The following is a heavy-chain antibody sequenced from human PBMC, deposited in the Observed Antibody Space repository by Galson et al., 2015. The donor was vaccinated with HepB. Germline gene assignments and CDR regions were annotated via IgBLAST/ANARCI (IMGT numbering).Heavy chain of an antibody. D-gene: IGHD2-2*01. CDR2: INHSGST. Sequence: ETLSLTCAVYGGSFSGYYWSWIRQPPGKGLEWIGEINHSGSTNYNPSLKSRVTISVDTSKNQFSLKLSSVTAADTAVYYCARRRTNYYYYGMDVWGQGTTVTVSS. J-gene: IGHJ6*02. CDR3: ARRRTNYYYYGMDV. V-gene: IGHV4-34*01. CDR1: GGSFSGYY.